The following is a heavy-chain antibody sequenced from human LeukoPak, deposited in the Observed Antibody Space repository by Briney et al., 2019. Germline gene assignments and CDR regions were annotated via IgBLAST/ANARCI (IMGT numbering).Heavy chain of an antibody. CDR1: GGSISSYY. CDR3: ARARTTFYFDY. CDR2: IYYSGSA. V-gene: IGHV4-59*01. D-gene: IGHD1-14*01. J-gene: IGHJ4*02. Sequence: SETLSLNCTVSGGSISSYYWSWIRQPPGKGLEWIGYIYYSGSANYNPSLKSRVTISVDTSKNQFSLKLSSVTAADTAVYYCARARTTFYFDYWGQGTLVTVSS.